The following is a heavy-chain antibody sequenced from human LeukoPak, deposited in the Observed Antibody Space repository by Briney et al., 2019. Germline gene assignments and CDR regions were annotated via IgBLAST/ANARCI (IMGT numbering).Heavy chain of an antibody. J-gene: IGHJ5*02. Sequence: ASVKVSCKASGYTFTSYAMNWVRQAPGQGLEWMGWINTNTGNPPYAQGSTGRFVFSLDTSVSTAYLQISSLKAEDTAVYYCARVAVASVGAQLGTWGQGTLVTVSS. V-gene: IGHV7-4-1*02. CDR2: INTNTGNP. CDR3: ARVAVASVGAQLGT. D-gene: IGHD1-26*01. CDR1: GYTFTSYA.